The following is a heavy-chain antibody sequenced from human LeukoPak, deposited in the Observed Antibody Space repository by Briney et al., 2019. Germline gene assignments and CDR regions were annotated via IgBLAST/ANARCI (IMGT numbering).Heavy chain of an antibody. CDR3: TWRYYYDSSGYFRT. V-gene: IGHV3-73*01. Sequence: GGSLRLSCAASGFTFSGSAMHWVRQASGKGLEWVGRIRSKANSYATAYAASVKGRFTISRDDSKNTAYLQTNSLKTEDTAVYYCTWRYYYDSSGYFRTWGQGTLVTVSS. CDR2: IRSKANSYAT. CDR1: GFTFSGSA. D-gene: IGHD3-22*01. J-gene: IGHJ5*02.